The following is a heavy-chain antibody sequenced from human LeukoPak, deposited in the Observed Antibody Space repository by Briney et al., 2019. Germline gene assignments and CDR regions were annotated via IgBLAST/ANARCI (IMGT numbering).Heavy chain of an antibody. CDR2: ISYDGSNK. CDR1: GFTFSSYA. V-gene: IGHV3-30-3*01. J-gene: IGHJ4*02. Sequence: PGGSLRLSCAASGFTFSSYAMHWARQAPGKGLEWVAVISYDGSNKYYADSVKGRFTISRDNSKNTLYLQMNSLRAEDTAVYYCAKGLTMVRGVTRRPFDYWGQGTLVTVSS. D-gene: IGHD3-10*01. CDR3: AKGLTMVRGVTRRPFDY.